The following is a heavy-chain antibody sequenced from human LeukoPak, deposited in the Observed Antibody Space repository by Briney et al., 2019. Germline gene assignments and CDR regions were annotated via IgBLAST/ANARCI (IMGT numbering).Heavy chain of an antibody. D-gene: IGHD4-17*01. CDR1: DGSISSGSYY. Sequence: SETLSLTCTVSDGSISSGSYYWSWIRQPAGKGLEWIGRIYTSGSTNYNPSLKSRVTISVDTSKNQFSLKLSSVTAADTAVYYCARDRPPTVTNYYGMDVWGQGTTVTVSS. V-gene: IGHV4-61*02. J-gene: IGHJ6*02. CDR3: ARDRPPTVTNYYGMDV. CDR2: IYTSGST.